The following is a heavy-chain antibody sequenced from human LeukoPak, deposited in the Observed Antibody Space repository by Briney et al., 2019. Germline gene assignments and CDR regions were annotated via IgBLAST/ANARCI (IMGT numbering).Heavy chain of an antibody. D-gene: IGHD5-12*01. CDR1: GDSISSSAYY. V-gene: IGHV4-39*07. CDR3: ARLDSGYEPGAAY. Sequence: SSETLSLTCSVSGDSISSSAYYWGWIRQPPGKGLEWFGNIYSSGSTYYNPSLKSRVTISVDTSKNQFSLKLSSVTAADTAVYYCARLDSGYEPGAAYWGQGTLVTVSS. CDR2: IYSSGST. J-gene: IGHJ4*02.